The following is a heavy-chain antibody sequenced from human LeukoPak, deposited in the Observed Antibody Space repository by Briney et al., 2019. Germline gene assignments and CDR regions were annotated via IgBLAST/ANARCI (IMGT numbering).Heavy chain of an antibody. CDR3: ERGEYQLLNDAFDI. Sequence: GGSLRLSCAAAGFTFSSYSMNWVRQAPGKGLEWVSYISSSSSTIYYADSVKGRFTISRDNAKNSLYLQMNSLRAEDTAVYYCERGEYQLLNDAFDIWGQGTMVTVSS. J-gene: IGHJ3*02. D-gene: IGHD2-2*01. V-gene: IGHV3-48*04. CDR1: GFTFSSYS. CDR2: ISSSSSTI.